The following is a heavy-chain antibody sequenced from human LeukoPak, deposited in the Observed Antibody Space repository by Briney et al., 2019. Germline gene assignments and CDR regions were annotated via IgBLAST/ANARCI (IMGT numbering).Heavy chain of an antibody. J-gene: IGHJ6*02. CDR1: GFTFRSYE. V-gene: IGHV3-48*03. CDR2: ISSSGSTI. Sequence: PGGSLRLSCAASGFTFRSYEMNWVRQAPGKGLEWVSYISSSGSTIFYADSVKGRFTISRDNAKNSLYLQMSSLRAEDTAAYFCARAYGMDVWGQGTTVTVSS. CDR3: ARAYGMDV.